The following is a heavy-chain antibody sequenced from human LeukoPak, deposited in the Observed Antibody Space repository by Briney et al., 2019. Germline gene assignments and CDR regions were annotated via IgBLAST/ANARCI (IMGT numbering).Heavy chain of an antibody. CDR3: ARDVLWSIAAAGLNY. D-gene: IGHD6-13*01. J-gene: IGHJ4*02. Sequence: GASVKVSCKASGDTFTRYYMHWVRQAPGQGLEWMGIINPSTGSTGYAQKFQGRVTMTRDMSTSTVYMELSSLRSEDTAVYYCARDVLWSIAAAGLNYWGQGTLVTVSS. CDR2: INPSTGST. V-gene: IGHV1-46*01. CDR1: GDTFTRYY.